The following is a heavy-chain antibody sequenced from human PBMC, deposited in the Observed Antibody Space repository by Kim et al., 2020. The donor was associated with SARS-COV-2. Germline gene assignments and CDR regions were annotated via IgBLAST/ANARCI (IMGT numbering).Heavy chain of an antibody. D-gene: IGHD3-22*01. Sequence: FQGRGTITRDTSASTAYMELSSLRSEDTAVYYCARPLNVDYYDSSGGFDYWGQGTLVTVSS. V-gene: IGHV1-3*01. CDR3: ARPLNVDYYDSSGGFDY. J-gene: IGHJ4*02.